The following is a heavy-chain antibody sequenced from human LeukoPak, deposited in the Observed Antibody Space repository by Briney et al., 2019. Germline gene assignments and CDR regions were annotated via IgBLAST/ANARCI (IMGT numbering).Heavy chain of an antibody. CDR2: FDPEDGET. J-gene: IGHJ3*02. CDR1: GYTLTELS. V-gene: IGHV1-24*01. Sequence: ASVKVSCKVSGYTLTELSMHWVRQAPGKGLEWMGGFDPEDGETIYAQKFQGRVTITADKSTNTAYMELSNLRSEDTAMYYCARDQGRELFGWDAFDIWGQGTMVTVSS. CDR3: ARDQGRELFGWDAFDI. D-gene: IGHD1-26*01.